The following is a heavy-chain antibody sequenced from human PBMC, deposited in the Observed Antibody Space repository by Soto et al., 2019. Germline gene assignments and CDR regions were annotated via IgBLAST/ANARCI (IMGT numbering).Heavy chain of an antibody. CDR2: IFHSGST. CDR3: ARVWGGAFDI. Sequence: PSETLSLTCTVSGGSISTYYWSWIRQPPEKGLDWIGYIFHSGSTDYNPSLKSRVTISVDTSKNQFSLKLSSVTAADTAVYYCARVWGGAFDIWGQGTMVTVSS. D-gene: IGHD3-10*01. J-gene: IGHJ3*02. CDR1: GGSISTYY. V-gene: IGHV4-59*01.